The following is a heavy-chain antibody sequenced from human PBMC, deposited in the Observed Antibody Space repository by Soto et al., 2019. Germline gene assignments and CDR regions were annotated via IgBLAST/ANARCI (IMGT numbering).Heavy chain of an antibody. CDR1: GYSFTSNW. V-gene: IGHV5-51*01. CDR2: IYPGDSDT. CDR3: ARTPYYDFWSGYYIPYYYYYGMDV. Sequence: GESLKISCKGSGYSFTSNWIGWARQMPGKGLEWMGIIYPGDSDTRYSPSVQGQVTISADKSISTAYLQWSSLKASDTAMYYCARTPYYDFWSGYYIPYYYYYGMDVWGQGTTVAVSS. D-gene: IGHD3-3*01. J-gene: IGHJ6*02.